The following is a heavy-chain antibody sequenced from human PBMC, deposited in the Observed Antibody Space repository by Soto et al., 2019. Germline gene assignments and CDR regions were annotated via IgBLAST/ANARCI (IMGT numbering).Heavy chain of an antibody. J-gene: IGHJ4*02. V-gene: IGHV3-49*03. D-gene: IGHD2-21*02. CDR1: GFTFGDYA. CDR2: IRSKAYGGTT. Sequence: GGSLRLSCTASGFTFGDYAMSWFRQAPGKGLEWVGFIRSKAYGGTTEYAASVKGRFTISRDDSKSIAYLQMNGLKTEDTAVYYCTRGVTLSLYYFDYWGQGTLVTVSS. CDR3: TRGVTLSLYYFDY.